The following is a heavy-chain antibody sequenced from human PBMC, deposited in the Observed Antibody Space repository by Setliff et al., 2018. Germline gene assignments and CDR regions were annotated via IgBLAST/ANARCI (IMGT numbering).Heavy chain of an antibody. CDR1: GASISSGTYY. J-gene: IGHJ4*02. V-gene: IGHV4-39*01. Sequence: PSETLSLTCTVSGASISSGTYYWAWIRQPPGKGLEWIGRIHYRGTTYSNVSLASRLTISVDTSKNQFSLKLTSVTAADTAVYYCARTGTYRYFDSWGQGTRVTVSS. CDR2: IHYRGTT. CDR3: ARTGTYRYFDS. D-gene: IGHD1-1*01.